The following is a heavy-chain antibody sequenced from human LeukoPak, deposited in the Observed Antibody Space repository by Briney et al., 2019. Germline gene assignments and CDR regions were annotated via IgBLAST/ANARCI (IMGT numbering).Heavy chain of an antibody. J-gene: IGHJ4*02. CDR1: GGSLSTYY. Sequence: PSETLSLTCTVSGGSLSTYYWSWIRQPPGKGLEWIGYVYSSGHTSYNPSLKNRVTISLDMSKHQFSLKLTSVTSADTAVYYCAKDDSRYPSFFDYWGQGNLVTVSS. CDR3: AKDDSRYPSFFDY. V-gene: IGHV4-59*01. D-gene: IGHD3-9*01. CDR2: VYSSGHT.